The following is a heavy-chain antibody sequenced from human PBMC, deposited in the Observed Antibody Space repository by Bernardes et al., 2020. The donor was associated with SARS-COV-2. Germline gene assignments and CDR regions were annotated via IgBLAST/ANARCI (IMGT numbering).Heavy chain of an antibody. CDR3: ARDERRYQLLWVDGFVFGYGMDV. V-gene: IGHV1-46*01. CDR1: GYTFTSYY. D-gene: IGHD2-2*01. Sequence: ASVKVSCKASGYTFTSYYMHWVRQAPGQGLEWMGIINPSGGSTSYAQKFQGRVTMTRDTSTSTVYMELSSLRSEDTAVYYCARDERRYQLLWVDGFVFGYGMDVWGQGTTVTV. CDR2: INPSGGST. J-gene: IGHJ6*02.